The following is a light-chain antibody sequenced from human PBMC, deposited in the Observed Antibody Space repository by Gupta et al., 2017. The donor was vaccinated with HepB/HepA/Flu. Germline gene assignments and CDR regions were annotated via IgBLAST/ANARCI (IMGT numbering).Light chain of an antibody. Sequence: DIQMTQSPSSLSTSVGDRVTITCRTSQSISTYLNWYQQKPGKAPNLLIYGTSRLQSGVPSRFSGSGSGTDFTLTISSEQPEDFATYFCHHRDSTPHTFGQGTKVEIK. CDR3: HHRDSTPHT. J-gene: IGKJ2*01. CDR2: GTS. V-gene: IGKV1-39*01. CDR1: QSISTY.